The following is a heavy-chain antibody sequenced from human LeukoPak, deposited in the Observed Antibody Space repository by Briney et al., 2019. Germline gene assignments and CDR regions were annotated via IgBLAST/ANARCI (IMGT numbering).Heavy chain of an antibody. CDR3: VVKDTAMAYFDY. D-gene: IGHD5-18*01. J-gene: IGHJ4*02. CDR2: IIPIFGTA. CDR1: GGTFSSYA. V-gene: IGHV1-69*05. Sequence: GASVKVSCKASGGTFSSYAISWVRQAPGQGLEWMGGIIPIFGTANYAQKFQGRVTMTRDTSITTAYMELSRLRSDDTAVYYCVVKDTAMAYFDYWGQGTLVTVSS.